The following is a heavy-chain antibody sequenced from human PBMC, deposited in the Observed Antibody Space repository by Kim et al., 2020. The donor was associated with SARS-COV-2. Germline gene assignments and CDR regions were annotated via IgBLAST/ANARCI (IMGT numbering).Heavy chain of an antibody. CDR2: T. J-gene: IGHJ4*02. Sequence: TDYAAPVKGRFTISRDDAKNTLYLQMNSLKTEDTAVYYCTTRSGWTWAGYWGQGTLVTVSS. CDR3: TTRSGWTWAGY. V-gene: IGHV3-15*01. D-gene: IGHD6-19*01.